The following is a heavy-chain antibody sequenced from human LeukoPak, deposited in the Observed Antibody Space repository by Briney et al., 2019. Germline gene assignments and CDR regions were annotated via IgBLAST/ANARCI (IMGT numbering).Heavy chain of an antibody. CDR2: INHSGST. CDR1: GGSFSGYY. V-gene: IGHV4-34*01. CDR3: ARGNPYYYDSSGTLGY. J-gene: IGHJ4*02. D-gene: IGHD3-22*01. Sequence: SETLSLTCAVYGGSFSGYYWSWIRQPPGKGLEWIGEINHSGSTNYNPSLKSRVTISVDTSKNQFSLKLSSVTAADTAVYYCARGNPYYYDSSGTLGYWGQGTLVTVSS.